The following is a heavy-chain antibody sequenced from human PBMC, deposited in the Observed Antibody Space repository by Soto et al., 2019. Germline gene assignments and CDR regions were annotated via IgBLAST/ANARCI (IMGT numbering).Heavy chain of an antibody. CDR1: GYTFTSYD. Sequence: ASVKVSCKASGYTFTSYDINWVRQATGQGLEWMGWMNPNSGNTGYAQKFQGRVTMTRNTSISTAYMELSSLRSEDTATYYCARTPHSSGWFDPWGQGTLVTVSS. CDR3: ARTPHSSGWFDP. CDR2: MNPNSGNT. V-gene: IGHV1-8*01. J-gene: IGHJ5*02. D-gene: IGHD3-3*01.